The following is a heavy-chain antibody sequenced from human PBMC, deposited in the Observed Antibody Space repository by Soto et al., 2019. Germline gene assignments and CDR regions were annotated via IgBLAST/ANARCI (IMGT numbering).Heavy chain of an antibody. Sequence: GGSLRLSCATYGFTFNDAWLSWVRQAPGKGLEWVGRLKGRNVGGTIDYAAPVTGRFTISSDESQNTLHLQMNSLKIEDTAVYYCTTEFGYSSGQHDHWGQGALVTVPS. CDR2: LKGRNVGGTI. CDR3: TTEFGYSSGQHDH. CDR1: GFTFNDAW. D-gene: IGHD6-19*01. J-gene: IGHJ4*02. V-gene: IGHV3-15*07.